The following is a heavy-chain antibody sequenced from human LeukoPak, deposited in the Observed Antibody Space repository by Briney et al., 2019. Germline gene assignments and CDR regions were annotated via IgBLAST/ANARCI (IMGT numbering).Heavy chain of an antibody. Sequence: EASVKVSCTASGGTFSSYAISWVRQAPGQGLEWMGGIIPIFGTANYAQKFQGRVTITADESTSTAYMELSSLRSEDTAVYYCARVYYDSSGYYYASHFDYWGQGTLVTVSS. D-gene: IGHD3-22*01. V-gene: IGHV1-69*01. J-gene: IGHJ4*02. CDR2: IIPIFGTA. CDR1: GGTFSSYA. CDR3: ARVYYDSSGYYYASHFDY.